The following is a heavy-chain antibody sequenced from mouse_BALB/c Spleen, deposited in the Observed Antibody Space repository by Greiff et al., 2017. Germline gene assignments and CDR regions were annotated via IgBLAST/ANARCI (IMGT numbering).Heavy chain of an antibody. Sequence: VQLQQSAAELARPGASVKMSCKASGYTFTSYTMHWVKQRPGQGLEWIGYINPSSGYTEYNQKFKDKTTLTADKSSSTAYMQLSSLTSEDSAVYYCARSSYGNAYAMDYWGQGTSVTVSS. CDR2: INPSSGYT. V-gene: IGHV1-4*02. CDR1: GYTFTSYT. D-gene: IGHD2-1*01. CDR3: ARSSYGNAYAMDY. J-gene: IGHJ4*01.